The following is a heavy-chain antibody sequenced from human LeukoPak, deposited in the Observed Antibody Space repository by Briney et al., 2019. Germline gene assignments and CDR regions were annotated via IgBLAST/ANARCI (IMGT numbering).Heavy chain of an antibody. J-gene: IGHJ4*02. D-gene: IGHD2-15*01. Sequence: ASVKVSCKASGGTFSSYAISWVRQAPGRGLEWMGGIIPIFGTANYAQKFQGRVTITADESTSTAYMELSSLRSEDTAVYYCAHDSYCSGGSCYSGYWGQGTLVTVSS. CDR1: GGTFSSYA. CDR2: IIPIFGTA. CDR3: AHDSYCSGGSCYSGY. V-gene: IGHV1-69*13.